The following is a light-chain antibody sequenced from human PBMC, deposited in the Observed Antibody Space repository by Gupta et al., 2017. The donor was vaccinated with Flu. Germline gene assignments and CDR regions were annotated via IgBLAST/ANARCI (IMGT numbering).Light chain of an antibody. Sequence: QSALTQPASVAGSPGQSITISCTGTSSDVGGSDYVSWYQQNPDKAPKLTIYDVTNRPSGVSSRFSGSKSGNTASLTISGLQAEDETDYYCSSYTSSSTFYVFGTGTKVTVL. J-gene: IGLJ1*01. CDR3: SSYTSSSTFYV. CDR2: DVT. CDR1: SSDVGGSDY. V-gene: IGLV2-14*01.